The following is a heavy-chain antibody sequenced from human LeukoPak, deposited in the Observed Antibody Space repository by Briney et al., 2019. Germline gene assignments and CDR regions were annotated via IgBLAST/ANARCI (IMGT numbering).Heavy chain of an antibody. CDR2: ISSSGSTI. CDR1: GFTFSSYE. D-gene: IGHD6-19*01. Sequence: GRSLRLSCAASGFTFSSYEMNWVRQAPGKGLEWVSYISSSGSTIYYADSVKGRFTISRDNAKNSLYLQMNSLRAEDTAVYYCARDFGQWQLNGGYYFDYWGQGTLVTVSS. CDR3: ARDFGQWQLNGGYYFDY. J-gene: IGHJ4*02. V-gene: IGHV3-48*03.